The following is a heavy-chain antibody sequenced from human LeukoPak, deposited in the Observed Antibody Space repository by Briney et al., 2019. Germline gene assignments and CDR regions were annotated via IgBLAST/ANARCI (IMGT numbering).Heavy chain of an antibody. Sequence: ASVKVSCKASGYTFTRYAMHWERQAPGRGLEWMGWINTAKGDTNYSQKFQGRVTISRDTSASTGYMELSSLRSEDAAVYYCARGISTAVTFHLDVWGQGTTVTVSS. J-gene: IGHJ6*02. CDR3: ARGISTAVTFHLDV. D-gene: IGHD6-13*01. V-gene: IGHV1-3*04. CDR1: GYTFTRYA. CDR2: INTAKGDT.